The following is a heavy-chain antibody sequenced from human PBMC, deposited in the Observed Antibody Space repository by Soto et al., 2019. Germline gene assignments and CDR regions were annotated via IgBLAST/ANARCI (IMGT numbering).Heavy chain of an antibody. CDR2: IWSDGSKK. J-gene: IGHJ4*02. V-gene: IGHV3-33*01. D-gene: IGHD3-10*01. CDR1: GFIFNSYG. Sequence: GGSLRLSCAASGFIFNSYGMHWVRQAPGKGLEWVAVIWSDGSKKYYADSVKGRFTISRDSSENTLYLQMNSLRAEDTAVHFCVRDYFGSGSFLSDYWGQGTLVTVSS. CDR3: VRDYFGSGSFLSDY.